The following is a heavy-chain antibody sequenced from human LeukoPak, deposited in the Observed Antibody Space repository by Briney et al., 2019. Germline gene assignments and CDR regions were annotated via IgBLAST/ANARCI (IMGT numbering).Heavy chain of an antibody. CDR3: ARDLSSVGNAFDI. CDR1: GFTFNVYG. D-gene: IGHD3-10*02. J-gene: IGHJ3*02. CDR2: ISGSGGST. Sequence: PGRSLRLSCVASGFTFNVYGLHWVRQAPGKGLEWVSAISGSGGSTYYADSVKGRFTISRDNSKNTLYLQMNSLRAEDTAVYYCARDLSSVGNAFDIWGQGTMVTVSS. V-gene: IGHV3-23*01.